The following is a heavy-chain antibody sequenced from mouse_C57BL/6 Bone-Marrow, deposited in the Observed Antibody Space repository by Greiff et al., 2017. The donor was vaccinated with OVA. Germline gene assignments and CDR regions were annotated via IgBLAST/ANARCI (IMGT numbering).Heavy chain of an antibody. CDR2: INSDGGST. J-gene: IGHJ4*01. Sequence: DVKLVESGGGLVQPGESLKLSCESNEYEFPSHDMSWVRKTPEKRLELVAAINSDGGSTYYPDTMESRFIISRDNTKKTLYLQMSSLRSEDTAVEYCARHGSGTGYAMDYWGQGTSVTVS. V-gene: IGHV5-2*03. CDR1: EYEFPSHD. D-gene: IGHD3-1*01. CDR3: ARHGSGTGYAMDY.